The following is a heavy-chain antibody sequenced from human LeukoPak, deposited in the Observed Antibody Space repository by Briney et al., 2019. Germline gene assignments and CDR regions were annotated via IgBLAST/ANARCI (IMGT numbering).Heavy chain of an antibody. CDR3: ARGYYYGSSNWFDA. J-gene: IGHJ5*02. V-gene: IGHV4-4*07. Sequence: SETLSLTCTVSGGSISGFYWGWIRQPAGKGVEWIGRIYSSGSTDYNPSLKSRVAMSVDTSKNQFSLKLSSVTAADTAVYYCARGYYYGSSNWFDAWGQGTLVTVSS. CDR2: IYSSGST. D-gene: IGHD3-10*01. CDR1: GGSISGFY.